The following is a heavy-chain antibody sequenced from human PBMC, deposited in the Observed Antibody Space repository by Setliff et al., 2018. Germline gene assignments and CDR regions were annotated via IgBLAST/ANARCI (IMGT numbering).Heavy chain of an antibody. CDR2: IIPIFGTA. D-gene: IGHD3-3*01. CDR1: GGTFSSYA. CDR3: ARSGVGYDFWSGYEN. V-gene: IGHV1-69*06. J-gene: IGHJ4*02. Sequence: SVKVSCKASGGTFSSYAISWVRQAPGQGLEWMGRIIPIFGTANYAQKFQGRVTITADKSTSTAYMELSSLRSEDTAVYYCARSGVGYDFWSGYENWGQGTQVTVSS.